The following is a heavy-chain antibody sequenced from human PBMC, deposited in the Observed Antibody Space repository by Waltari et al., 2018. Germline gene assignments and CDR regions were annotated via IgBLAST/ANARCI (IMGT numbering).Heavy chain of an antibody. J-gene: IGHJ4*02. D-gene: IGHD2-15*01. CDR3: ARDRGRGLYLDS. CDR1: ADSVTSSYL. CDR2: VHGSGRT. Sequence: QLQLKESSPGLVKPSETLSLTCAVSADSVTSSYLWNWVRQSPGKGLEWIGQVHGSGRTNYNPSFASRVTVSLDTSNNQVSLKVTSATVADTAVYYCARDRGRGLYLDSWGPGTLVTVSP. V-gene: IGHV4-4*02.